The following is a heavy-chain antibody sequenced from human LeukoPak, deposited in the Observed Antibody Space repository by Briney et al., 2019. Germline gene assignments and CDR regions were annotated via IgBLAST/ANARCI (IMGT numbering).Heavy chain of an antibody. CDR2: ITGSGGGT. Sequence: GGSLRLSCAASGFTFSDDCIMWVRQAPGKGLQRVSSITGSGGGTFYADSVKGRFIISRDNSKNTLYLQLNSLRVEDTAVYYCAKGRAAGAVDWFDPWGQGTLVTVSS. V-gene: IGHV3-23*01. CDR1: GFTFSDDC. CDR3: AKGRAAGAVDWFDP. D-gene: IGHD6-13*01. J-gene: IGHJ5*02.